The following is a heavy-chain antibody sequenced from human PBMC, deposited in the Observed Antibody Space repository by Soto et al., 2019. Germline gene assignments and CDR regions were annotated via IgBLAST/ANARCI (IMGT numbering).Heavy chain of an antibody. J-gene: IGHJ4*02. Sequence: SETLSLTCTVSGGSISGYYWSWIRQPPGKTLEWIGYIYYSGSTNYNPSLKSRVTMSVDTSKNQFSLKLSSVTAADTAVYYCARGRGYCSSTSCAYWGKGNLVTVS. CDR2: IYYSGST. CDR3: ARGRGYCSSTSCAY. V-gene: IGHV4-59*01. D-gene: IGHD2-2*01. CDR1: GGSISGYY.